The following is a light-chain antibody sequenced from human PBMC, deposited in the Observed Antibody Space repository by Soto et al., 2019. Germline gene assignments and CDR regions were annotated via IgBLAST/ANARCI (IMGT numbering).Light chain of an antibody. J-gene: IGLJ1*01. Sequence: LAQPSSVSGSPGQSITISCTGTSSDVGGYNYVSWYQQHPGKAPKLMIYEVSNRPSGVSNRFSGSKSGNTASLTISGLQAEDEADHYCSSCTSSSTPRVFGTGTKVTVL. CDR3: SSCTSSSTPRV. V-gene: IGLV2-14*01. CDR2: EVS. CDR1: SSDVGGYNY.